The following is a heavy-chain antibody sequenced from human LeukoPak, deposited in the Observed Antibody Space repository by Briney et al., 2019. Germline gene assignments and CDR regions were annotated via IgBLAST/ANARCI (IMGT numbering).Heavy chain of an antibody. CDR2: IITIFGTA. V-gene: IGHV1-69*06. Sequence: SVTVSCKASGGTFSSYAISWVRQAPGQGLEWMGGIITIFGTANYAQKFQGRVTITADKSTSTAYMELSSLRSEDTAVYYCARERFGELTHTPVFDYWGQGTLVTVSS. CDR3: ARERFGELTHTPVFDY. D-gene: IGHD3-10*01. CDR1: GGTFSSYA. J-gene: IGHJ4*02.